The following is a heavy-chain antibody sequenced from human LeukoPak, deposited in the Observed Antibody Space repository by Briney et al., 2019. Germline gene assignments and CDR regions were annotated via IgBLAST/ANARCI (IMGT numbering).Heavy chain of an antibody. D-gene: IGHD1-26*01. J-gene: IGHJ3*02. V-gene: IGHV3-11*01. CDR1: GFTFSDHY. Sequence: GGSLRLSCAVSGFTFSDHYMSWIRQAPGKGLEWVSYISGSSSGIYSADSVRGRFTISRDSAKNSLYLQMKSLSAEDTAVYYCARGLRGATNAFDIWGQGTMVTVSS. CDR2: ISGSSSGI. CDR3: ARGLRGATNAFDI.